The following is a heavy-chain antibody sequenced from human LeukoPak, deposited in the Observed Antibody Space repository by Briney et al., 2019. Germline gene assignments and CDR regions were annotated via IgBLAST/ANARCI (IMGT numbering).Heavy chain of an antibody. V-gene: IGHV3-21*01. CDR3: ARDWEDIVVVPAALDY. CDR2: ISSSSSYI. CDR1: GFTFSSYS. J-gene: IGHJ4*02. Sequence: GGSLRLSYAASGFTFSSYSMNWVRQAPGKGLEWVSSISSSSSYIYYADSVKGRFTTSRDNAKNSLYLQMNSLRAEDTAVYYCARDWEDIVVVPAALDYWGQGTLVTVSS. D-gene: IGHD2-2*01.